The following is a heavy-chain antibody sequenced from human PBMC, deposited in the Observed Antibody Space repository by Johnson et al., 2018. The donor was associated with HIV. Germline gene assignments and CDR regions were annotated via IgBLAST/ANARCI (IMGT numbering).Heavy chain of an antibody. J-gene: IGHJ3*02. Sequence: QVQLVESGGGVVQPGRSLRLSCAASGFTFSSYAMHWVRQAPGKGLEWVAVISYDGSNKYYADSVKGRFTISRDNSNNTLYLQMNSLRAADTAVYYCANGGYSYGYDAFDIWGQGTMVTVSS. D-gene: IGHD5-18*01. CDR2: ISYDGSNK. V-gene: IGHV3-30-3*01. CDR1: GFTFSSYA. CDR3: ANGGYSYGYDAFDI.